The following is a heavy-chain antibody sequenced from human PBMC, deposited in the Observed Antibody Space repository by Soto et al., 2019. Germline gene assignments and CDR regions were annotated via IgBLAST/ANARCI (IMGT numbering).Heavy chain of an antibody. Sequence: QVQLQESGPGLVKPSETLSLTCTVSGGSVSSGSYYWSWIRQPPGKGLEWIGYIYYSGSTNYNHPHKSRVTITVATYTTRSSLKLSSGTAADTAAYYCARGIEGWYQGRYYCGMDVWGQGTAVTVSS. CDR1: GGSVSSGSYY. CDR2: IYYSGST. J-gene: IGHJ6*02. V-gene: IGHV4-61*01. D-gene: IGHD6-19*01. CDR3: ARGIEGWYQGRYYCGMDV.